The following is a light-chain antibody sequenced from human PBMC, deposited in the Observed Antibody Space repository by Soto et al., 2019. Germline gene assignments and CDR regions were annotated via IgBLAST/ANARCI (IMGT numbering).Light chain of an antibody. Sequence: EIVLTQSPGTLSLSPGERATLSCRASQSVSSSYLAWYQQKPGQAPRLLIYGASSRATGIPDRFSGSGSGTEFTITISRLETEDFAVYYCQQYGSSPLFTFGPGTKVDIK. CDR2: GAS. CDR3: QQYGSSPLFT. V-gene: IGKV3-20*01. J-gene: IGKJ3*01. CDR1: QSVSSSY.